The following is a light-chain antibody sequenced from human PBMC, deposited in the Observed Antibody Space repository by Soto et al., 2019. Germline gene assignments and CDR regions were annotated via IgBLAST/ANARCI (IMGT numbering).Light chain of an antibody. CDR3: HQYGGSPRT. J-gene: IGKJ1*01. Sequence: EIVLTQSPGTLSLSPGERATLSCRASQRVCSSYLAWYQQKPGQAPRLLIYGASSRATGIPDRFSGSGSGTDFTLTISRLEPEDFAVYYCHQYGGSPRTLGQGTKV. V-gene: IGKV3-20*01. CDR2: GAS. CDR1: QRVCSSY.